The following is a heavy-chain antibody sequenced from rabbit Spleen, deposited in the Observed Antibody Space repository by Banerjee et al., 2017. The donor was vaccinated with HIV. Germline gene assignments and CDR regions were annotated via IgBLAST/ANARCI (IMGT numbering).Heavy chain of an antibody. J-gene: IGHJ6*01. CDR1: GFFFSISYY. Sequence: QEQLVESGGGLVKPEGSLTLTCTASGFFFSISYYMCWVRQAPGKGLEWIGCIYTGSGSTWYASWVNGRFTISKTSSTTVTLQMTSLTVADTATYFCARDAGTSFSTYGMDLWGQGTLVHRL. V-gene: IGHV1S45*01. CDR2: IYTGSGST. CDR3: ARDAGTSFSTYGMDL. D-gene: IGHD8-1*01.